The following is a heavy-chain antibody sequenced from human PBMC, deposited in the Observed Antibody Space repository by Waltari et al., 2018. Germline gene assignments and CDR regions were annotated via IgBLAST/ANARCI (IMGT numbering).Heavy chain of an antibody. D-gene: IGHD6-19*01. Sequence: QVQLVQSGAEVKTPGASVKVSCKTSGSTFTGYYMHWVRQAPGRGFEWMGWINPNGGGTNYAQKFQGTVTMTSDTSISTVYMDLSRLTSDDTAVYYCARDGGRSASDWYWNFDSWGQGTLVTVSS. CDR2: INPNGGGT. CDR3: ARDGGRSASDWYWNFDS. CDR1: GSTFTGYY. J-gene: IGHJ4*02. V-gene: IGHV1-2*02.